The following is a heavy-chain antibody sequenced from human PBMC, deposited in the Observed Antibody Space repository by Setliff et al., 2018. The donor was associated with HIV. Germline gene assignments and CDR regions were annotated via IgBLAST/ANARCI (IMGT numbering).Heavy chain of an antibody. D-gene: IGHD1-26*01. V-gene: IGHV4-4*08. CDR2: IHTSGRT. Sequence: SETLSLTCTVSGGSNSGDYWSWIRQPPGKGLEWIGYIHTSGRTNYNYPFKTRATMTGDTSTNTLYMELSSLRSEDTAVYYCARGWEGGTDYWGQGTLVTVSS. J-gene: IGHJ4*02. CDR1: GGSNSGDY. CDR3: ARGWEGGTDY.